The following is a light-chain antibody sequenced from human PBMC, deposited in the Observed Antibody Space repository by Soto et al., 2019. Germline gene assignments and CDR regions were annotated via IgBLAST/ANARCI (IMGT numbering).Light chain of an antibody. CDR3: SSYTSSSTAV. CDR1: SSDVGAYNY. Sequence: QSALTQPASVSGSPGQSITISCTGTSSDVGAYNYVSWYQQHPGKAPKLMIYEVSNRPSGVSNRFSGSKSGNTASLTISGLQAEDEAYYYCSSYTSSSTAVFGGGTKLTVL. CDR2: EVS. V-gene: IGLV2-14*01. J-gene: IGLJ3*02.